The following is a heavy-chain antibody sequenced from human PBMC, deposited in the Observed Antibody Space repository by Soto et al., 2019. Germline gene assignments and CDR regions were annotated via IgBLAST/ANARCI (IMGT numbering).Heavy chain of an antibody. CDR1: GFTFSSYA. D-gene: IGHD4-17*01. CDR2: ISGSGGST. CDR3: AKDRDKAPFTVTTFGY. V-gene: IGHV3-23*01. Sequence: GGSLRLSCAASGFTFSSYAMSWVRQAPGKGLEWVSAISGSGGSTYYADSVKGRFTISRDNSKNTLYLQMNSLRAEDTAVYYCAKDRDKAPFTVTTFGYWGQGTLVTVSS. J-gene: IGHJ4*02.